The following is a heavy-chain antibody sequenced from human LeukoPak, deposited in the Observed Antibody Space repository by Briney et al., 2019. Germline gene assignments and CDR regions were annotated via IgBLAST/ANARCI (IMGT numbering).Heavy chain of an antibody. J-gene: IGHJ5*02. Sequence: SVKVSCKASGGTFNSYAISWVRQAPGQGLAWMGGIIPIFGTANYAQKFQGRVTVTADKSTNTAYMELSSLRSQGTAVYYCAMFLGYCSGGSCPFDPWGQGTLVTVSS. CDR1: GGTFNSYA. CDR2: IIPIFGTA. V-gene: IGHV1-69*06. D-gene: IGHD2-15*01. CDR3: AMFLGYCSGGSCPFDP.